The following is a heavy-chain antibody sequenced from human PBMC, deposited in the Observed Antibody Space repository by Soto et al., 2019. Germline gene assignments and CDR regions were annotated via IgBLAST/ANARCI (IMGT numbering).Heavy chain of an antibody. CDR3: ASSSSSQWLVLGAFDI. Sequence: PSQTLSLTCAISGDSVSSNSAAWNWIRQSPSRGFEWLGRTYYRSKWYNDYAVSVKSRITINPDTSKNQFSLQLNSVTPEDTAVYYCASSSSSQWLVLGAFDIWGLGTMVTVSS. J-gene: IGHJ3*02. CDR2: TYYRSKWYN. D-gene: IGHD6-19*01. CDR1: GDSVSSNSAA. V-gene: IGHV6-1*01.